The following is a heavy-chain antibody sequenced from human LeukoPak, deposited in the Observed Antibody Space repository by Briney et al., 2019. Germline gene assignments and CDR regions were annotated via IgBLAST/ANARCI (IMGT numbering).Heavy chain of an antibody. CDR2: IYYSGST. Sequence: SETLSLTCTVSGGSISSYYWSWIRQPPGKGLGWIGYIYYSGSTNYNPSLKGRVTISVDTSKNQFSLKLSSVTAADTAVYYCARGRYRLDYWGQGTLVTVSS. D-gene: IGHD4-11*01. J-gene: IGHJ4*02. CDR3: ARGRYRLDY. V-gene: IGHV4-59*01. CDR1: GGSISSYY.